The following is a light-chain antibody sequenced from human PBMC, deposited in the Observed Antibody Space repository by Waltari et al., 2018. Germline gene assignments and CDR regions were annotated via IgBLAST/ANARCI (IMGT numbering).Light chain of an antibody. Sequence: QPVLTQSPSASASLGDSFTLTCTLSSPHGNHAVAWSHLKPWNEPRLPTRVGTGRSVGSKGYGISDRFSVSGSGLNRFLTINHIQEEDESDFHCAADHGSAGDFIVVFGGGTKLTAL. CDR3: AADHGSAGDFIVV. V-gene: IGLV9-49*01. J-gene: IGLJ2*01. CDR1: SPHGNHA. CDR2: VGTGRSVG.